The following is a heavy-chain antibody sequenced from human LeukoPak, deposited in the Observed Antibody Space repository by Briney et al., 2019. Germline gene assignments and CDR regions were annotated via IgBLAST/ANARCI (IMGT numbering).Heavy chain of an antibody. CDR3: ARVFGSYYYDSSGYRMGDY. D-gene: IGHD3-22*01. Sequence: ASVKVSCKASGYTFTSYYMHWVRQAPGQGLEWMGIINPSGGSTSYAQKFQGRVTMTRDTSTSTVYMELSSLRSEDTAVYYCARVFGSYYYDSSGYRMGDYWGQGTLVTVSS. CDR2: INPSGGST. V-gene: IGHV1-46*01. J-gene: IGHJ4*02. CDR1: GYTFTSYY.